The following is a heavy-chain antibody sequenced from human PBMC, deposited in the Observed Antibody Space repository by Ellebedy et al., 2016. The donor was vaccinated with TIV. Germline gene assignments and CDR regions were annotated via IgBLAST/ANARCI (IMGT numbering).Heavy chain of an antibody. Sequence: GESLKISCAAPGFIFSSYGMHWVRQAPGKGLEWVAVIWPDGSNKYYADSVKGRFTISRDNSKNTVYLQMNSLRAEDTGIYYCAREAVTRNYYYGMDVWGQGTTVTVFS. J-gene: IGHJ6*02. CDR2: IWPDGSNK. D-gene: IGHD4-17*01. V-gene: IGHV3-33*01. CDR3: AREAVTRNYYYGMDV. CDR1: GFIFSSYG.